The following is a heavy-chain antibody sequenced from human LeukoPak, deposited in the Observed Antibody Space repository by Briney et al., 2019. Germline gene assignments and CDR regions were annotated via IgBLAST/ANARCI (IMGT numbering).Heavy chain of an antibody. CDR2: INTHNGNK. CDR1: DSTFSSDG. D-gene: IGHD6-13*01. J-gene: IGHJ4*02. Sequence: SVKVSCNISDSTFSSDGFTWVRQAPGKGLEWMGWINTHNGNKNYAQKFQGRVTMTTDTSTNTAYMDLRSLTSDDTATYYCANRGQQLYDYWGQGTLVTVSS. V-gene: IGHV1-18*01. CDR3: ANRGQQLYDY.